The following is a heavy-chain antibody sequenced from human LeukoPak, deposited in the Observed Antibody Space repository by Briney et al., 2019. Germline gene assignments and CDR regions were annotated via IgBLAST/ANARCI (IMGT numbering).Heavy chain of an antibody. J-gene: IGHJ5*02. D-gene: IGHD3-10*01. CDR2: VYSSGST. CDR1: GGSISSGSYY. Sequence: SETLSLTCTVSGGSISSGSYYWSWIRQPAGKGLEWIGRVYSSGSTDYNPSLKSRLSISVDTSKIQFSLRLSSVTVADTAVYYCARAPLRGATFFTSYPNWFDTWGQGTLVTVSS. CDR3: ARAPLRGATFFTSYPNWFDT. V-gene: IGHV4-61*02.